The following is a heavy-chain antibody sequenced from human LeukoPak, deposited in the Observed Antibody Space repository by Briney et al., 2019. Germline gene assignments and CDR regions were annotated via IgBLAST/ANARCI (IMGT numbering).Heavy chain of an antibody. CDR2: ISRSSSYI. CDR1: GXTFSSYN. V-gene: IGHV3-21*01. CDR3: ARAGVPPATTTVDI. J-gene: IGHJ3*02. Sequence: GGSLRLSCAASGXTFSSYNMNWVRQAPGKGLEWVSSISRSSSYIYYADSVKGRFTISRDNAKNSLYLQMNSLRAEDTAVYYCARAGVPPATTTVDIWGQGTMVTVSS. D-gene: IGHD2-2*01.